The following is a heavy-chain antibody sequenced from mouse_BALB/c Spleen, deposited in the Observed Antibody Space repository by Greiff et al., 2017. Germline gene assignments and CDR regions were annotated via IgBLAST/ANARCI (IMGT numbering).Heavy chain of an antibody. J-gene: IGHJ4*01. V-gene: IGHV5-17*02. CDR1: GFTFSSFG. D-gene: IGHD2-4*01. CDR3: ARLGDYDGVYAMDY. Sequence: EVKVVESGGGLVQPGGSRKLSCAASGFTFSSFGMHWVRQAPEKGLEWVAYISSGSSTIYYADTVKGRFTISRDNPKNTLFLQMTSLRSEDTAMYYCARLGDYDGVYAMDYWGQGTSVTVSS. CDR2: ISSGSSTI.